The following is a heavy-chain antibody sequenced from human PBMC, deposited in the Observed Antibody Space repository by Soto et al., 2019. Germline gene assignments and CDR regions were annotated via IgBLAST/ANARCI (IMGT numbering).Heavy chain of an antibody. J-gene: IGHJ4*02. V-gene: IGHV1-8*01. CDR1: GYTFTSYD. CDR2: MNPNSGNT. Sequence: QVQLVQSGVEVKKPGASVKVSCKASGYTFTSYDINWVRQATGQGLEWMGWMNPNSGNTGYAQKFQGRVTMTRNTSISTAYMELSSLRSEDTAVYYCARGMRYDFWSGSLFDYWGQGTLVTVSS. D-gene: IGHD3-3*01. CDR3: ARGMRYDFWSGSLFDY.